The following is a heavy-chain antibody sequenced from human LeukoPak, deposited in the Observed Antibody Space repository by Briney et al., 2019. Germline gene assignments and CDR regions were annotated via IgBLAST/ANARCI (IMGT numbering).Heavy chain of an antibody. V-gene: IGHV5-51*01. D-gene: IGHD5-18*01. CDR1: GYSFTSYW. CDR2: IYPGDSDT. J-gene: IGHJ4*02. CDR3: ASSYAYNYGHADY. Sequence: GESLKISCKGSGYSFTSYWIGWVRQMPGKGLEWMGIIYPGDSDTRYSPSFQGQVTISADKSISTAYLQWGSLKASDTAMYYCASSYAYNYGHADYWGQGTLVTVSS.